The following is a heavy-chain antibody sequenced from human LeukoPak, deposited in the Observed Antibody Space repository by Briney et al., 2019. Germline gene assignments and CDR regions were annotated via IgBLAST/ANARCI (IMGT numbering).Heavy chain of an antibody. CDR2: INPSGGST. D-gene: IGHD2-15*01. CDR1: GYTFTSYY. Sequence: ASVKVSCKGSGYTFTSYYMHWVRQAPGQGLEWMGRINPSGGSTSYAQKFQGRVTMTRDTSTSTVYVELSSLRSEDTAVYYCARGYCSGGSCYDWLDPWGQGTLVTVSS. J-gene: IGHJ5*02. V-gene: IGHV1-46*01. CDR3: ARGYCSGGSCYDWLDP.